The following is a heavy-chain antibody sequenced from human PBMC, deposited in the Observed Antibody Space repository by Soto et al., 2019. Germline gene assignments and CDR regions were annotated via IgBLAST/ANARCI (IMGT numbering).Heavy chain of an antibody. J-gene: IGHJ6*02. D-gene: IGHD2-2*01. CDR3: ARGYIVVVPAAISPGAMDV. V-gene: IGHV1-69*06. Sequence: QVQLVQSGAEVKKPGSSVKVSCKASGGTFSSYAISWVRQAPGQGLEWMGGIIPIFGTANYAQKFQGRVTITADKSTSTAYVELGSLRSEDTAVYYCARGYIVVVPAAISPGAMDVWGQGTTVTVSS. CDR1: GGTFSSYA. CDR2: IIPIFGTA.